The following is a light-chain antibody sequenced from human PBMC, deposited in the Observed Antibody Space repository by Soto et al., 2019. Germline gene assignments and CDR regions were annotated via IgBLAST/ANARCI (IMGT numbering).Light chain of an antibody. Sequence: QAVVTQESSFSVSPGGTVTLTCGLSSASVSTSYYPSWYQQTPGQAPRTLIYNTNTRSSGVPDRFSGSILGDKAALTITGAQADDESDYYCVLYMGSGTSVFGGGTKLTVL. J-gene: IGLJ3*02. CDR1: SASVSTSYY. V-gene: IGLV8-61*01. CDR2: NTN. CDR3: VLYMGSGTSV.